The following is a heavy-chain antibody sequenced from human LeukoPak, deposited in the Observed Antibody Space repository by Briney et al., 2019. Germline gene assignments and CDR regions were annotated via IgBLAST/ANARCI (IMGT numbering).Heavy chain of an antibody. CDR2: INWNGGST. J-gene: IGHJ4*02. D-gene: IGHD3-9*01. Sequence: GGSLRLSCAASGFTFDDYGMSWVRQAPGKGLEWVSGINWNGGSTGYADSVKGRFTISRDNAKNSLYLQMNSLRAEDTALYYCARGGLRYFDWERGDIYYFDYWGQGTLVTVSS. V-gene: IGHV3-20*04. CDR1: GFTFDDYG. CDR3: ARGGLRYFDWERGDIYYFDY.